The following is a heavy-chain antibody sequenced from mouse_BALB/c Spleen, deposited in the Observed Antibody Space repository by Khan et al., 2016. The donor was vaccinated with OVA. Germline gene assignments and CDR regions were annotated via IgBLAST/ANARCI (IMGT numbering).Heavy chain of an antibody. CDR3: ARNREGGSYWYFEV. CDR1: GFSLSRYS. J-gene: IGHJ1*01. Sequence: QVQLKQSGPGLVAPSQSLSITCTVSGFSLSRYSVHWVRQPPGKGLEWLGIIWIGGSADYNSPLKSRLSISKDNSKSQVFLKMNSLQTDDTAMYCCARNREGGSYWYFEVWGAGTTVTVSS. D-gene: IGHD3-3*01. CDR2: IWIGGSA. V-gene: IGHV2-6-4*01.